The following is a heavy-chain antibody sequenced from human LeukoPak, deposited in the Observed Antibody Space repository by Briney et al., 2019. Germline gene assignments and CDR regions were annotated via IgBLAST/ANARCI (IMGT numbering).Heavy chain of an antibody. V-gene: IGHV1-69*13. J-gene: IGHJ6*02. CDR2: IIPIFGTA. Sequence: ASVKVSCKASGGTFSSYAISWVRQAPGQGLEWMGGIIPIFGTANYAQKFQGRVTITADESKSTAYMELSSLRSEDTAVYYCARLGYCRSTSCENYYYGMDVWGQGTTVTVSS. D-gene: IGHD2-2*01. CDR1: GGTFSSYA. CDR3: ARLGYCRSTSCENYYYGMDV.